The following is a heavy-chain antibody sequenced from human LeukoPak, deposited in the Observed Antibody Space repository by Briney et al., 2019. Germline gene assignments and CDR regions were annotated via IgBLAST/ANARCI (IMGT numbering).Heavy chain of an antibody. CDR3: AQKGGADN. CDR2: ISSSSSNNI. D-gene: IGHD2-15*01. CDR1: GFTFSRFG. J-gene: IGHJ4*02. V-gene: IGHV3-48*02. Sequence: GGSLRLSCAASGFTFSRFGMNWVRQAPGKGLEWVSYISSSSSNNIYYADSVKGRFTISRDNAKNSLYLLMNSLRDEDTAVYYCAQKGGADNWGQGTQVTVSS.